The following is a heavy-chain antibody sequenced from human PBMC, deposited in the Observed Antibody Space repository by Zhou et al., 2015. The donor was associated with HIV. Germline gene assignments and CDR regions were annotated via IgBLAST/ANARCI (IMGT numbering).Heavy chain of an antibody. Sequence: QVQLVQSGAEEKKPGASVKVSCEASGYTFTTYDIYWVRQATGQGLEWMGWLSPNSGDTGFAQRFQGRVTMTRNTSISTAYMELSNLRSDDTAVYYCARGQGDQFYFGLGSYADYWGQGTLVTVSS. V-gene: IGHV1-8*01. D-gene: IGHD3-10*01. CDR3: ARGQGDQFYFGLGSYADY. CDR1: GYTFTTYD. J-gene: IGHJ4*02. CDR2: LSPNSGDT.